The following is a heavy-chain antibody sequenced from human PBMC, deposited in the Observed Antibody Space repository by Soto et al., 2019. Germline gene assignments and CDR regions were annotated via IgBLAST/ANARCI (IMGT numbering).Heavy chain of an antibody. CDR3: AKDVADRNYYYYMEV. CDR2: ISGSGGST. CDR1: GFTFSSYA. J-gene: IGHJ6*03. V-gene: IGHV3-23*01. Sequence: GGSLRLSCAASGFTFSSYAMSWVRQAPGKGLEWVSAISGSGGSTYYADSVKGRFTISRDSSKNTLYLQMNSLRAEDTAVYYCAKDVADRNYYYYMEVWGKGTTVTVSS.